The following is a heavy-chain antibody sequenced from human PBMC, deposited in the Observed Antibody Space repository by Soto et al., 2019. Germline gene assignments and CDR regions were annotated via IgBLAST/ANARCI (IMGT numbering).Heavy chain of an antibody. Sequence: GGSLRLSCAASGFTFSSYWMSWVRQAPGKGLEWVANIKQDGSEKYYVDSVKGRFTISRDNAKNSLYLQMNSLRAEDTAVYYCARERLAGSSGVGPFDPWGQGTLVTVSS. CDR3: ARERLAGSSGVGPFDP. CDR1: GFTFSSYW. CDR2: IKQDGSEK. J-gene: IGHJ5*02. V-gene: IGHV3-7*01. D-gene: IGHD6-19*01.